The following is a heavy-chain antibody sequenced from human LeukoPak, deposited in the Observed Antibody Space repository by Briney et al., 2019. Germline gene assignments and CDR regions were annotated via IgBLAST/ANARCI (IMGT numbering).Heavy chain of an antibody. CDR2: MNPNRGNK. J-gene: IGHJ6*03. CDR3: ARGPQWRGDYYYMDV. Sequence: GSVTVSCKASGYSFTNFDINWVRQAPGQGREWMGWMNPNRGNKDYAQKFQGRVTMTMNTSITTAYMELSSLRSEDTAVYYCARGPQWRGDYYYMDVWGRGTTVTVSS. V-gene: IGHV1-8*01. CDR1: GYSFTNFD. D-gene: IGHD6-19*01.